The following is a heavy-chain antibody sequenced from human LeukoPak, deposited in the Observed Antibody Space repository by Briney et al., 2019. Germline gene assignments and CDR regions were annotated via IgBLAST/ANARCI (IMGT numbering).Heavy chain of an antibody. Sequence: PGGSLRLSCAASGFTFSSYAMSWVRQAPGEGLDWVSVINDSGGSTYAESVKGRFTISRDNSKSTLYLQMNSLRAEDTAIYYCAKVYHNSGSFYGMDVWGQGTTVTVSS. CDR2: INDSGGST. J-gene: IGHJ6*02. D-gene: IGHD3-10*01. CDR1: GFTFSSYA. V-gene: IGHV3-23*01. CDR3: AKVYHNSGSFYGMDV.